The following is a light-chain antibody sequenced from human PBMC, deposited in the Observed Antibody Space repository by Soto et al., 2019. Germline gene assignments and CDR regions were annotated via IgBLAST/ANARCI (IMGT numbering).Light chain of an antibody. Sequence: QSVLTQPPSVSAAPGQKVTISCSGNSSNIENNYVSWYQQLPGTAPKLLIYDNNNRPSGIPDRFSGSKSGTSATLGITGLQTGDEADYYCGTWDNSLSAVVFGGGTKVTVL. CDR2: DNN. V-gene: IGLV1-51*01. J-gene: IGLJ2*01. CDR1: SSNIENNY. CDR3: GTWDNSLSAVV.